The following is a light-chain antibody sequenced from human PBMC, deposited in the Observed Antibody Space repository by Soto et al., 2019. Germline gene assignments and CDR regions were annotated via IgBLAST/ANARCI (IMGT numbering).Light chain of an antibody. CDR1: QSVDSY. V-gene: IGKV3-20*01. CDR2: GAS. J-gene: IGKJ5*01. CDR3: QQYGRSIT. Sequence: EIELTQSTASMSLSPLERAKISCRASQSVDSYLVWYQQKPGQAPRLLIFGASNRATGIPDRFSGSGSGTDFTLTISRLEPEDFAVYYCQQYGRSITFGQGTRLEIK.